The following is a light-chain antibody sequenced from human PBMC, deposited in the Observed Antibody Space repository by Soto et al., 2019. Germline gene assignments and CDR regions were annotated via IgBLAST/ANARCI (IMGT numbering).Light chain of an antibody. J-gene: IGKJ3*01. Sequence: EIVLTQSPGTLSLSPGERATLSCRASQSVSDSYLAWYQQKPVQAPRLLIYASSRATGIPDRFSGSGSGTDFTLTISRLEPEDFAVYYCQHYGTSALFGPGTTVDIK. CDR3: QHYGTSAL. V-gene: IGKV3-20*01. CDR1: QSVSDSY. CDR2: AS.